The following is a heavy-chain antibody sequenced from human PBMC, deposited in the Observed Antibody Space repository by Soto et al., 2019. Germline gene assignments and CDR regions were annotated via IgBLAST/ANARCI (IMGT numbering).Heavy chain of an antibody. CDR2: YFQGGDA. D-gene: IGHD3-22*01. CDR1: CASVSSGSYS. V-gene: IGHV4-30-2*01. Sequence: PSETLSLTCAVSCASVSSGSYSWSWIRQPPGKGLEWIGFYFQGGDAYYNPSLESRVTISVDRSKNQFSLKLRSVTAADTAVYYCARLDYQSSGSYAFDIWGQGTTVTVS. CDR3: ARLDYQSSGSYAFDI. J-gene: IGHJ3*02.